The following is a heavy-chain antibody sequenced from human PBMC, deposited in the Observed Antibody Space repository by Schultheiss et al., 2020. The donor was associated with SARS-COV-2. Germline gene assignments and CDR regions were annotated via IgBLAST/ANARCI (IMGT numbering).Heavy chain of an antibody. Sequence: SQTLSLTCTVSGGSISSSSYYWGWIRQPPGKGLEWIGSIYYSGSTYYNPSLKSRVTMSVDTSKNQFSLKLSSVTAEDTAVYYCARGGERGYRYGYWIDYWGQGTLVTVSS. V-gene: IGHV4-39*07. CDR3: ARGGERGYRYGYWIDY. J-gene: IGHJ4*02. D-gene: IGHD5-18*01. CDR1: GGSISSSSYY. CDR2: IYYSGST.